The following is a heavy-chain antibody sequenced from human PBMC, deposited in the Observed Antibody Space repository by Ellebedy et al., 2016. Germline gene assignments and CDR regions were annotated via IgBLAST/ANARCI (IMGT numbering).Heavy chain of an antibody. CDR1: GGSFSGYY. CDR3: ASPGDYDILTGYWGPLNAFDI. V-gene: IGHV4-34*01. Sequence: SQTLSLTCXVYGGSFSGYYWSWIRQPPGKGLEWIGEINHSGSTNYNPSLKSRVTISVDTSKNQFSLKLSSVTAADTAVYYCASPGDYDILTGYWGPLNAFDIWGQGTMVTVSS. J-gene: IGHJ3*02. CDR2: INHSGST. D-gene: IGHD3-9*01.